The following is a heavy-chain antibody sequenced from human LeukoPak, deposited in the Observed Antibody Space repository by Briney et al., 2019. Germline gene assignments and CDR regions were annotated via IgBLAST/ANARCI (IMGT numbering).Heavy chain of an antibody. CDR3: ARAKSTRTYYYDSSGYGAFDI. V-gene: IGHV4-39*07. CDR1: GGSISSSSYY. CDR2: IYYSGST. J-gene: IGHJ3*02. D-gene: IGHD3-22*01. Sequence: PSETLSLTCTVSGGSISSSSYYWGWIRQPPGKGLEWIGSIYYSGSTYYNPSLKSRVTISVDTSKNQFSLKLSSVTAADTAVYYCARAKSTRTYYYDSSGYGAFDIWGQGTMVTVSS.